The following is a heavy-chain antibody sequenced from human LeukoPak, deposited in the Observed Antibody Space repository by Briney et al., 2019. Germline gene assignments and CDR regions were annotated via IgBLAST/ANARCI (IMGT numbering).Heavy chain of an antibody. CDR1: GFTFSSYA. V-gene: IGHV3-23*01. J-gene: IGHJ4*02. D-gene: IGHD3-22*01. Sequence: TGGSLRLSCAASGFTFSSYAMSWVRQAPGKGLEWVSAISGSGGSTYYADSVKGRFTISRDNSKNTLYLQMNSLRAEDTAVYYCAKDLVVTHDAGRYWGQGTLVTVSS. CDR3: AKDLVVTHDAGRY. CDR2: ISGSGGST.